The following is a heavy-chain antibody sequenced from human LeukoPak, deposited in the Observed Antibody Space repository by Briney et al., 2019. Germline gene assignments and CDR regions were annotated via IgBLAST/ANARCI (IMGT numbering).Heavy chain of an antibody. CDR1: GFAFSSLY. CDR3: ARAITLSRSPAY. J-gene: IGHJ4*02. D-gene: IGHD1-14*01. V-gene: IGHV3-74*01. CDR2: INIDGSST. Sequence: GGSLRLSCAASGFAFSSLYMHWVRQAPGKGLVWVSRINIDGSSTTYADSVKGRFTISRDNTKNTLYLQMNSPRAEDTAVYYCARAITLSRSPAYWGQGTLVTVSS.